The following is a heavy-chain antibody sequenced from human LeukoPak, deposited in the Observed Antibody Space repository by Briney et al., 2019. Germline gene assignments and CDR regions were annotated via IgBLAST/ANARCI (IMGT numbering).Heavy chain of an antibody. J-gene: IGHJ4*02. D-gene: IGHD1-26*01. CDR2: ISTSGST. CDR3: ARSGGRLAQLDY. V-gene: IGHV4-4*07. CDR1: GGSIRNYY. Sequence: SETLSLTCTVSGGSIRNYYWGWIRQPAGKGLESIGHISTSGSTNYNPSLKSRVTISVDTSKNQFFLKLRSVTAADTAVYYCARSGGRLAQLDYWGQGTLVTVSS.